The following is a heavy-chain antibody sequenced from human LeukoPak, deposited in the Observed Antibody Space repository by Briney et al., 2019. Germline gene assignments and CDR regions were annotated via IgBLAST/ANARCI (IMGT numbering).Heavy chain of an antibody. D-gene: IGHD3-10*01. CDR2: IYYSGST. CDR3: ARAGVTMVRGVPNNWFDP. CDR1: GFTFSSYS. J-gene: IGHJ5*02. Sequence: GSLRLSCAASGFTFSSYSMNWVRQAPGKGLEWIGSIYYSGSTYYNPSLKSRVTISVDTSKNQFSLKLSSVTAADTAVYYCARAGVTMVRGVPNNWFDPWGQGTLVTVSS. V-gene: IGHV4-39*07.